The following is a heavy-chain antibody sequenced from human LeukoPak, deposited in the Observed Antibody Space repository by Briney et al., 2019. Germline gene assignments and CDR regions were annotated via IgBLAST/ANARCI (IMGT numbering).Heavy chain of an antibody. D-gene: IGHD1-1*01. CDR1: GYTFTSYG. CDR3: ARDKGQLEPRVSYYYYYGMDV. V-gene: IGHV1-18*04. Sequence: ASVKVSCKASGYTFTSYGISWVRQAPGQGLEWMGWISAYNGNTNYAQKLQGRVTMTTDTSTSTAYMELRSLRSDDTAVYYCARDKGQLEPRVSYYYYYGMDVWGKETTVTVSS. CDR2: ISAYNGNT. J-gene: IGHJ6*04.